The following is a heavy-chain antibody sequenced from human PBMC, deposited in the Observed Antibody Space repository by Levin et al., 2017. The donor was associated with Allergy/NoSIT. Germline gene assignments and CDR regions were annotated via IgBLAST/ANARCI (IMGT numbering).Heavy chain of an antibody. V-gene: IGHV1-69*13. D-gene: IGHD6-19*01. J-gene: IGHJ6*02. CDR3: ARPSSGWYVADYYYYGMDV. Sequence: SVKVSCKASGGTFSSYAISWVRQAPGQGLEWMGGIIPIFGTANYAQKFQGRVTITADESTSTAYMELSSLRSEDTAVYYCARPSSGWYVADYYYYGMDVWGQGTTVTVSS. CDR1: GGTFSSYA. CDR2: IIPIFGTA.